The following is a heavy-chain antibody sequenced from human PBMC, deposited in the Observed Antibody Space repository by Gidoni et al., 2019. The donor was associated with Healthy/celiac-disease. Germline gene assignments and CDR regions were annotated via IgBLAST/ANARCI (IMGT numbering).Heavy chain of an antibody. D-gene: IGHD6-13*01. J-gene: IGHJ5*02. Sequence: EVQLVESGGGLVKPGGSLRLSCAASGFTFSSYSMNWVRQAPGKGLEWVSSISSSSSYIYYADAVKGRFTISRDNAKNSLYLQMNSLRAEDTAVYYCARARIKYSSSLNWFDPWGQGTLVTVSS. V-gene: IGHV3-21*01. CDR1: GFTFSSYS. CDR3: ARARIKYSSSLNWFDP. CDR2: ISSSSSYI.